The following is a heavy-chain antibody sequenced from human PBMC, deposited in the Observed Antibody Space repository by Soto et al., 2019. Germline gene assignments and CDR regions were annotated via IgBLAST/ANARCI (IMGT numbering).Heavy chain of an antibody. Sequence: SGGSLRLSCAASGFTFSSYSMNWVRQAPGKGLEWVSYISSSSSTIYYADSVKGRFTISRDNAKNSLYLQMNSLRDEDTAVYYCARDGYSSGWYEGDYYYYGMDVWGQGTTVTVSS. CDR2: ISSSSSTI. CDR1: GFTFSSYS. D-gene: IGHD6-19*01. CDR3: ARDGYSSGWYEGDYYYYGMDV. J-gene: IGHJ6*02. V-gene: IGHV3-48*02.